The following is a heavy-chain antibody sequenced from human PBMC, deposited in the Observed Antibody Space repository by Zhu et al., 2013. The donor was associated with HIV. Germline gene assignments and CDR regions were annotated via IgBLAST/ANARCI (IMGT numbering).Heavy chain of an antibody. Sequence: QVQLVQSGAEVKKPGASVKVSCKASGYTFTSYGISWVRQAPGQGLEWMGWISDYNGNTNYAQKLQDRVTMTTDTSTSTAYMELRSLRSDDTAVYYCARTVDSSGSLYYYYMDVWGQRGPRSPSP. D-gene: IGHD3-22*01. CDR2: ISDYNGNT. J-gene: IGHJ6*03. CDR1: GYTFTSYG. CDR3: ARTVDSSGSLYYYYMDV. V-gene: IGHV1-18*01.